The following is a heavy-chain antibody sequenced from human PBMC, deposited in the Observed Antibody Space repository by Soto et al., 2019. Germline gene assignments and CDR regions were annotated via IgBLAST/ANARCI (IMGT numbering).Heavy chain of an antibody. CDR1: GFTFRNYA. CDR2: LLRSGSSA. Sequence: XGSLRLSCAASGFTFRNYAMTWARQAPGKGLEWVSSLLRSGSSAYYADSVRGRFTISSDTSANSLYLQMDNLRAEDTAIYYCAKDAIYGDGIWLMDSWGQGTVVTVSS. J-gene: IGHJ5*02. CDR3: AKDAIYGDGIWLMDS. D-gene: IGHD4-17*01. V-gene: IGHV3-23*01.